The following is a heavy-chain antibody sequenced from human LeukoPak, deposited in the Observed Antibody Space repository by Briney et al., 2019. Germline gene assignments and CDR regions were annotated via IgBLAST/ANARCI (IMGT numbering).Heavy chain of an antibody. Sequence: SETLSLTCTVSGGSISSSSYYWGWLRQPPGKGLEWIGSIYYSGSTYYSPSLKSRVTISVDTSKNQFSLKLSSVTAADTAVYYCARRYSSSWYWFDPWGQGTLVTVSS. CDR1: GGSISSSSYY. CDR2: IYYSGST. V-gene: IGHV4-39*01. CDR3: ARRYSSSWYWFDP. D-gene: IGHD6-13*01. J-gene: IGHJ5*02.